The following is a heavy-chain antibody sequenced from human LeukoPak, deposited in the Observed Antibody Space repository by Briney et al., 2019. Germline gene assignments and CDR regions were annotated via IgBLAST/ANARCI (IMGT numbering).Heavy chain of an antibody. Sequence: GGSLRLSCAASGFTFSSYAMHWVRQAPGKGLEWVAVISYDGSNKYYADSVKGRFTISRDNSKNTLYLQMNSLRAEDTAVYYCARVFWSYYDFWSANPGDGWFDPWGQGTLVTVSS. J-gene: IGHJ5*02. CDR3: ARVFWSYYDFWSANPGDGWFDP. D-gene: IGHD3-3*01. CDR1: GFTFSSYA. CDR2: ISYDGSNK. V-gene: IGHV3-30-3*01.